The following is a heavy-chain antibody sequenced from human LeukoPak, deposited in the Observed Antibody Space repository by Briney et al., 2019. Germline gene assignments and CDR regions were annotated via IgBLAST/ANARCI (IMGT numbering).Heavy chain of an antibody. CDR3: ARDLGDFWSGPY. D-gene: IGHD3-3*01. Sequence: GGSLRLSCAASGFTFSSYGMYWVRQAPGKGLEWVSYISGSSSTIYYADSVRGRLTISRDNAKNSLYLRMNSLRVEDTAVYYCARDLGDFWSGPYWGQGTLVTVSS. CDR1: GFTFSSYG. J-gene: IGHJ4*02. V-gene: IGHV3-48*01. CDR2: ISGSSSTI.